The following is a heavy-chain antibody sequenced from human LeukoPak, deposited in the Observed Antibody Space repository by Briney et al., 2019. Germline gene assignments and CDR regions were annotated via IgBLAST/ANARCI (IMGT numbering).Heavy chain of an antibody. D-gene: IGHD3-10*01. J-gene: IGHJ3*02. CDR3: ARLTYYYGSGSFDAFDI. CDR2: IYYSGST. Sequence: SETLSLTCTVSGGSISSYYWSWIRQPPGKGLEWIGYIYYSGSTNYNPSLKSRVTISVDTSKNQFSLKLSSVTAADTAVYYCARLTYYYGSGSFDAFDIWGQGTMVTVTS. CDR1: GGSISSYY. V-gene: IGHV4-59*01.